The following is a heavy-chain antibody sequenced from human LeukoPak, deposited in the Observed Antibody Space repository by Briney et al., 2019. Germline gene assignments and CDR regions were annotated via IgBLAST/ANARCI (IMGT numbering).Heavy chain of an antibody. Sequence: SQTLSLTCAISGDSVSSNSAAWNWIRQSPSKGLEWLGRTYYRSKWYNDYAVSVKSRITINPDTSKNHFSLQLNSVTPEDTAVYYCARVELSGSYSWSNWFDPWGQGTLVTVSS. D-gene: IGHD1-26*01. J-gene: IGHJ5*02. CDR1: GDSVSSNSAA. CDR3: ARVELSGSYSWSNWFDP. CDR2: TYYRSKWYN. V-gene: IGHV6-1*01.